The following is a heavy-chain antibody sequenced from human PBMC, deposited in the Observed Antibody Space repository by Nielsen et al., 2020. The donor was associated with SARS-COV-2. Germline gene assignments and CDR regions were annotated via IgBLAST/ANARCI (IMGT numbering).Heavy chain of an antibody. V-gene: IGHV3-21*01. CDR2: ISSSSSYI. J-gene: IGHJ5*02. Sequence: GESLKISCAASGFTFSSYGMNWVRQAPGKGLEWVSSISSSSSYIYYADSVKGRFTISRDNAKNSLYLQMNSLRAEDTAVYYCARDWDYTSRWFDPWGQGTLVTVSS. CDR1: GFTFSSYG. D-gene: IGHD4-11*01. CDR3: ARDWDYTSRWFDP.